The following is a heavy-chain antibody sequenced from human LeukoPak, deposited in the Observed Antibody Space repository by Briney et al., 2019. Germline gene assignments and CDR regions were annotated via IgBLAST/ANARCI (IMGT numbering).Heavy chain of an antibody. D-gene: IGHD6-19*01. CDR3: ATVGLAVAGYYYYYYMDV. CDR2: FDPEDGET. J-gene: IGHJ6*03. V-gene: IGHV1-24*01. CDR1: GYTLTELS. Sequence: ASVKVSCKVSGYTLTELSMHWVRQAPGKGLEWMGGFDPEDGETIYAQKFQGRVTMTEDTSTDTAYMELSSLRSEDTAVYYCATVGLAVAGYYYYYYMDVWGKGTTVTISS.